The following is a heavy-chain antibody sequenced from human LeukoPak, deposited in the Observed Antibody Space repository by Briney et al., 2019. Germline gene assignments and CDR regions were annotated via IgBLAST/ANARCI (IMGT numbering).Heavy chain of an antibody. CDR3: ARGWGSNYYFDL. Sequence: SQTLSLTCDISGDSVSSDSAAWNWIRQSPSRGLEWLGRTYYRSKWYNEYAVSVKSRITIKPDTSKNQFSLHLNSATPEDAAVYYCARGWGSNYYFDLWGRGTLVTVSS. J-gene: IGHJ2*01. D-gene: IGHD1-7*01. V-gene: IGHV6-1*01. CDR1: GDSVSSDSAA. CDR2: TYYRSKWYN.